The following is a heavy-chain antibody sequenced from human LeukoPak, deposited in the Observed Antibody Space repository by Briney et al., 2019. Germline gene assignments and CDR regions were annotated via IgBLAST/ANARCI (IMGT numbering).Heavy chain of an antibody. CDR3: AKDLSRAVAADWFDP. D-gene: IGHD6-19*01. Sequence: GGSLRLSCAASGFTFSNYDMSWVRQAPGKGLEWVSSISDSGGSTYYADSVKGRFTISRDNSKNTLYLQMTNLRAADTAVYYCAKDLSRAVAADWFDPWDQGSLVAVSS. CDR2: ISDSGGST. V-gene: IGHV3-23*01. CDR1: GFTFSNYD. J-gene: IGHJ5*02.